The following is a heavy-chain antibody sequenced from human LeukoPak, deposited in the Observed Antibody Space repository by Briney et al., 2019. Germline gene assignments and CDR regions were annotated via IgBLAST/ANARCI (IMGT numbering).Heavy chain of an antibody. V-gene: IGHV1-2*02. D-gene: IGHD1-26*01. Sequence: ASVKVSCKASGYTFTGYYMHWVRQAPGQGLEWMGWINPNSGCTNYAQNFQGRVTMTRDTSISTAYMELSRLRSDDTALYYCARASGRYSDAFDIWGQGTMVTVSS. CDR3: ARASGRYSDAFDI. CDR1: GYTFTGYY. J-gene: IGHJ3*02. CDR2: INPNSGCT.